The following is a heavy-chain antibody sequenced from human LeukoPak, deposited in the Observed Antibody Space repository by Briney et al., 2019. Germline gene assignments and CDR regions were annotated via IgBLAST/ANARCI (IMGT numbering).Heavy chain of an antibody. Sequence: GGSLRLSCAASGFMFSTFWMTWVRQAPGKGLEWVANIKPDGSETFYADPVKGRFTISRDNSKNLLYLQMNSLRGEDAALYYCGGFRYEAAVDVWGQGTLVTVSS. D-gene: IGHD3-9*01. CDR3: GGFRYEAAVDV. V-gene: IGHV3-7*01. CDR1: GFMFSTFW. J-gene: IGHJ3*01. CDR2: IKPDGSET.